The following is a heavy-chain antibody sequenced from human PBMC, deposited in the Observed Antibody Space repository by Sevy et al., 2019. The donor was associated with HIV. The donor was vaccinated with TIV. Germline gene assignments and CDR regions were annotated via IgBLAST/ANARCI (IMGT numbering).Heavy chain of an antibody. D-gene: IGHD3-22*01. CDR1: GFTFRSYE. CDR3: ARVDANYDKGFDP. Sequence: GGSLRLSCEASGFTFRSYEMNWVRQAPGKGLEWVSYISSSGSIISYADSVKGRFTISRDNAKNSLYMQMNSLRAEDTAVYYCARVDANYDKGFDPWGQGTLVTVSS. V-gene: IGHV3-48*03. J-gene: IGHJ5*02. CDR2: ISSSGSII.